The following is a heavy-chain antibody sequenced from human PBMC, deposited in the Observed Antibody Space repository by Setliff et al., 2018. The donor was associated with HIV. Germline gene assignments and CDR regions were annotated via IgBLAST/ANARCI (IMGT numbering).Heavy chain of an antibody. CDR2: ISSSSSYT. V-gene: IGHV3-11*05. CDR1: GFTFSDYY. D-gene: IGHD2-21*01. CDR3: ATDNGPSYSMDI. Sequence: GGSLRVSCAASGFTFSDYYMSWIRQAPGKGLEWVSYISSSSSYTNYADSVKGRFTISRDDSKNTLYLQMNSLKIEDTAVYFCATDNGPSYSMDIWGQGTTVTVSS. J-gene: IGHJ6*02.